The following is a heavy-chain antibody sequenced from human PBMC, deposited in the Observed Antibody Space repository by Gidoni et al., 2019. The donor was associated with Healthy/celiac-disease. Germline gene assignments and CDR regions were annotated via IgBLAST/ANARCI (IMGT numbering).Heavy chain of an antibody. J-gene: IGHJ6*02. CDR1: GFTFRSYC. Sequence: QVQLVESGGGVVQPGRARRLSCAASGFTFRSYCMHLVRQAPGKGLEWVAVIWYDGSNTYYADPVKGRFTISRDNSKNTLYLQMNSLRAEDTAVYYCARDYSDRSSSWYFYYYYGMDVWGQGTTVTVSS. CDR2: IWYDGSNT. CDR3: ARDYSDRSSSWYFYYYYGMDV. V-gene: IGHV3-33*01. D-gene: IGHD6-13*01.